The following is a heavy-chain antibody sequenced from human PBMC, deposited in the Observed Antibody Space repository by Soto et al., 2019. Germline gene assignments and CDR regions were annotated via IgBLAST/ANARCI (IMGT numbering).Heavy chain of an antibody. CDR3: AKDYDFWSGHTYFDY. CDR1: GFTFSSYA. V-gene: IGHV3-23*01. J-gene: IGHJ4*02. D-gene: IGHD3-3*01. CDR2: ISGSGGST. Sequence: GGSLRLSCAASGFTFSSYAMSWVRQAPGKGLEWVSAISGSGGSTYYADSVKGRFTISRDNSKNTLYLQMNSLRAEDTAVYYCAKDYDFWSGHTYFDYWGQGTLVTVSS.